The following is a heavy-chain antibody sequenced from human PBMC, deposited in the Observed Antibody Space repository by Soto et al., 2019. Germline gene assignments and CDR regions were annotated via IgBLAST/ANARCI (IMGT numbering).Heavy chain of an antibody. J-gene: IGHJ6*02. Sequence: QVQLVESGGGVVQPGRSLRLSCAASGFTFNNYGMHWVRQAPGKGLEWLAVIWNDGSNSSYANSVTGLFTISRDNSKNTLYLQMSSLRAEDTAVDYCARRQIPPPTRGAANARGGSDVWGPGTTVTVSS. V-gene: IGHV3-33*01. CDR3: ARRQIPPPTRGAANARGGSDV. CDR2: IWNDGSNS. D-gene: IGHD6-13*01. CDR1: GFTFNNYG.